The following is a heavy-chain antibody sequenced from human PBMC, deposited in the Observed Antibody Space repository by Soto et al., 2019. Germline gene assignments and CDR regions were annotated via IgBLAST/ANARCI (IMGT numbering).Heavy chain of an antibody. CDR3: ARSTAYYYDSSGYYHVRAFDI. D-gene: IGHD3-22*01. CDR2: IYYSGST. CDR1: GGSISSYY. Sequence: QVQLQESGPGLVKPSETLSLTCTVSGGSISSYYWSWIRQPPGKGLEWIGYIYYSGSTNYNPSLKSRVTIAVDTSKNQFSRKLSAVTAADTAVYYCARSTAYYYDSSGYYHVRAFDIWGQGTMVTVSS. V-gene: IGHV4-59*01. J-gene: IGHJ3*02.